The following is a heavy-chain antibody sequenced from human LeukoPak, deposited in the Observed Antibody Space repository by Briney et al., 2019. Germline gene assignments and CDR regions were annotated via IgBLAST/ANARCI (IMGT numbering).Heavy chain of an antibody. Sequence: ASVKVSCKVSGYTLTELSMHWVRQAPGQGLEWMGWINPNSGGTNYAQKFQGRVTMTRDTSISTAYMELSRLRSDDTAVYYCARVDRHGTTGLYNWFDPWGQGTLVTVSS. D-gene: IGHD1-1*01. CDR3: ARVDRHGTTGLYNWFDP. J-gene: IGHJ5*02. V-gene: IGHV1-2*02. CDR1: GYTLTELS. CDR2: INPNSGGT.